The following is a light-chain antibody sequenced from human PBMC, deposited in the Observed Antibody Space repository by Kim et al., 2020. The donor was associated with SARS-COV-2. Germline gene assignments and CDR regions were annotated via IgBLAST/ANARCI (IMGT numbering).Light chain of an antibody. J-gene: IGLJ3*02. Sequence: GQSVTLSCTGTSSDVGSYNYVCWCQQHPGKAPKLMIYDVSRRPSGVPDRFSGSKSGNTASLTISGLQAEDEADYYCCSYAGSYSWVFGGGTQLTVL. CDR2: DVS. CDR3: CSYAGSYSWV. V-gene: IGLV2-11*01. CDR1: SSDVGSYNY.